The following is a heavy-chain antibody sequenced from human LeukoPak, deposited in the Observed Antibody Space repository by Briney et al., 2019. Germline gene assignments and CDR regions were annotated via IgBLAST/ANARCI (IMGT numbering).Heavy chain of an antibody. CDR1: GYTFTGYY. D-gene: IGHD6-19*01. CDR2: INPNSGGT. CDR3: ATVVAVADYFDY. V-gene: IGHV1-2*02. Sequence: GASVKVSCKASGYTFTGYYLHWVRLAPGQGLEWMGWINPNSGGTNYAQKFQGRVTMTRDTSISTAYMELTRLTSDDTAVYYCATVVAVADYFDYWGQGTLVTVSS. J-gene: IGHJ4*02.